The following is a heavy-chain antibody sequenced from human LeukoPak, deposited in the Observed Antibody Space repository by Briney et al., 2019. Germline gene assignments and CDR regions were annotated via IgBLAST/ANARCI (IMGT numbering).Heavy chain of an antibody. CDR3: VRVGSVAGSDYLDY. D-gene: IGHD6-19*01. CDR1: GFIFSDHF. V-gene: IGHV3-72*01. J-gene: IGHJ4*02. CDR2: SRNKAKSYTT. Sequence: PGGSLRLSCVVSGFIFSDHFLDWVRQAPGKGLEWVGRSRNKAKSYTTEYAASVKGRFTISRDDSKNSLYLQMNSLKTEDTAVYYCVRVGSVAGSDYLDYWGQGTLATVSS.